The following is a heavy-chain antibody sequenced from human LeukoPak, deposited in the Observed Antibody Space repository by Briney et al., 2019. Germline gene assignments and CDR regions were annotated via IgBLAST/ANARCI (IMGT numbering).Heavy chain of an antibody. J-gene: IGHJ6*02. V-gene: IGHV3-30-3*01. CDR1: GFTFSGYP. Sequence: PGGSLRLSCAASGFTFSGYPIHWVRQAPGKGLEWVAVISYDGSNKYYADSVKGRFTISRDNSKNTLYLQMNSLKTEDTAVYYCTTPPYYGMDVWGQGTTVTVSS. CDR2: ISYDGSNK. D-gene: IGHD1-14*01. CDR3: TTPPYYGMDV.